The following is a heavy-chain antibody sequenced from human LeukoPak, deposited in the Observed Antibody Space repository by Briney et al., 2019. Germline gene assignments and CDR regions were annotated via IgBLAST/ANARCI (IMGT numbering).Heavy chain of an antibody. CDR2: ISGSGGST. CDR1: GFTFSSYA. J-gene: IGHJ4*02. CDR3: AKSKLAYCGGDCYSGFDY. Sequence: PGGSLRLSCAASGFTFSSYAMSWVRQAPGKGLEWVSAISGSGGSTYYADSVKGRFTISRDNSKNTLYLQMNSLRAEDTAVYYCAKSKLAYCGGDCYSGFDYWGQGTLVTVS. D-gene: IGHD2-21*02. V-gene: IGHV3-23*01.